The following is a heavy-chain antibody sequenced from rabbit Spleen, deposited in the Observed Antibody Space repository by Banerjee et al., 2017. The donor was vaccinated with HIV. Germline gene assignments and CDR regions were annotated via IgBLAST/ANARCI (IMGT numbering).Heavy chain of an antibody. V-gene: IGHV1S40*01. CDR1: GLDFSCYYLDS. CDR3: ARDTSTSFSTYGMDL. D-gene: IGHD1-1*01. J-gene: IGHJ6*01. Sequence: QSLEESGGDLVKPEGSLALTCTVSGLDFSCYYLDSMCWVLHPPGKGLEWIACILGGSSSNTYSATWAKGRFTISKTSSTTVTLQMTSLTAADTATYFCARDTSTSFSTYGMDLCGPGTLVTVS. CDR2: ILGGSSSNT.